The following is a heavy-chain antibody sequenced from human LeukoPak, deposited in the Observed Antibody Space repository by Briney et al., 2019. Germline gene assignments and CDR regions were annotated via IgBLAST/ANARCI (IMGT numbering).Heavy chain of an antibody. Sequence: GSSVKVSCKASGGTFSSYAISWVRQAPGQGLEWMGRIIPILGIANYAQKFQGRVTITADKSTSTAYMELSSLRSEDTAVYYCARKEYYYDKARWTWGQGTLVTVSS. CDR1: GGTFSSYA. V-gene: IGHV1-69*04. CDR2: IIPILGIA. CDR3: ARKEYYYDKARWT. D-gene: IGHD3-22*01. J-gene: IGHJ5*02.